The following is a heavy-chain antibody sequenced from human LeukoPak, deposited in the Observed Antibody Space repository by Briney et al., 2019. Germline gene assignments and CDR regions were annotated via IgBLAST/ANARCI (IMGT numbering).Heavy chain of an antibody. CDR3: AKDRKRFLEWFNYYFDY. CDR2: ISGSGGST. Sequence: PGGSLRLSCAASGFTFSSYAMSWVRQAPGKGLEWVSAISGSGGSTYYADSVKGRFTISRDNSKNTLYLQMNSLRAEDTAVYYCAKDRKRFLEWFNYYFDYWGQGTLVTVSS. V-gene: IGHV3-23*01. CDR1: GFTFSSYA. D-gene: IGHD3-3*01. J-gene: IGHJ4*02.